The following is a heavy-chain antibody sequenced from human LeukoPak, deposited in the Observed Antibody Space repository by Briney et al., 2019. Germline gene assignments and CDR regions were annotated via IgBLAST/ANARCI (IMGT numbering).Heavy chain of an antibody. J-gene: IGHJ4*02. CDR3: ASYGDFSHNLDY. Sequence: ASVKVSCKASRYTFSGYYVHWVRQAPGQRLEWMGWINANSGVTNYAQNFQGRVTMTRDTSISTVYMELSSLRSDDTAVYYCASYGDFSHNLDYWGQGTLVTVSS. CDR1: RYTFSGYY. V-gene: IGHV1-2*02. CDR2: INANSGVT. D-gene: IGHD4-17*01.